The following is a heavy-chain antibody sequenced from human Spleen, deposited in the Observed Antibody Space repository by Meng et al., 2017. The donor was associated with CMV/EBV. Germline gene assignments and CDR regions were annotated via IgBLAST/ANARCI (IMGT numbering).Heavy chain of an antibody. CDR3: ARRGPTGAFDI. CDR2: INPDGSNT. Sequence: GESLKISCAASGFTFSNYWMHWVRQAPGKGLEWVSRINPDGSNTVYADSVRGRFTISRDNAKNALSLQMNTLGVEDTAVYYCARRGPTGAFDIWGQGTMVTVSS. V-gene: IGHV3-74*01. CDR1: GFTFSNYW. D-gene: IGHD4-17*01. J-gene: IGHJ3*02.